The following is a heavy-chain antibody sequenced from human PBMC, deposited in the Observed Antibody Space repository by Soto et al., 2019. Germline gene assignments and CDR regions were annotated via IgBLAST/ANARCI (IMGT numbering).Heavy chain of an antibody. J-gene: IGHJ4*02. Sequence: PSETLSLTCAVSLYSISSGYYWAWIRQPPGKGLEWIGSIYHSGNIYYNPSLKSRLTLSVDTSKNQFSLRLSHVTAADTAVYYCARAIRGFSQGFGYWGQRALVTVSS. CDR1: LYSISSGYY. V-gene: IGHV4-38-2*01. CDR3: ARAIRGFSQGFGY. CDR2: IYHSGNI. D-gene: IGHD5-12*01.